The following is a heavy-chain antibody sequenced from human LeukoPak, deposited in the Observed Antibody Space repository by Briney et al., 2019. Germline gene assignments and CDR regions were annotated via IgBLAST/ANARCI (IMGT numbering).Heavy chain of an antibody. CDR1: GDSVSSNSAA. D-gene: IGHD6-13*01. Sequence: SQTLSLTCAISGDSVSSNSAAWNWIRQSPSRGLEWLGRTYYRSKWYNDYAVSVKSRITINPDTSKNQFSLQLNSVTPEDTAVYYCARDPAIAAAGSDAFDIWGQGTMVTVSS. CDR3: ARDPAIAAAGSDAFDI. CDR2: TYYRSKWYN. J-gene: IGHJ3*02. V-gene: IGHV6-1*01.